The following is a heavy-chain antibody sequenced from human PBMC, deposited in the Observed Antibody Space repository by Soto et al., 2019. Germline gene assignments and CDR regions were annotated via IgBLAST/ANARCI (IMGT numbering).Heavy chain of an antibody. CDR2: MYHTGST. V-gene: IGHV4-4*02. CDR3: ARSSRYQYDSSEGNFDY. J-gene: IGHJ4*02. CDR1: GVSISSNNW. Sequence: QVQLQESGPGLVKPSGTLSLTCAVSGVSISSNNWWSWVRQPPGKGLEWIGEMYHTGSTNYNPSLKSRVTISVDQSKNHFSLELNSVTAEDTAVYYCARSSRYQYDSSEGNFDYWGQGTLVTVSS. D-gene: IGHD3-22*01.